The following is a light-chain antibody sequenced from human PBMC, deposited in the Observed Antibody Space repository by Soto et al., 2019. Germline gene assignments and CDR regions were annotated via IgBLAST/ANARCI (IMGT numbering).Light chain of an antibody. CDR1: QSINSE. Sequence: EIVMTQSPATLSLSPGERAALSCRASQSINSELAWYQQKPGQPRRLLIYGASTRATGVPARFTGSESGSEFTLTISGLQSEDFAVYYCQQGHNWPLTFGQGTRLEI. CDR3: QQGHNWPLT. CDR2: GAS. J-gene: IGKJ2*01. V-gene: IGKV3-15*01.